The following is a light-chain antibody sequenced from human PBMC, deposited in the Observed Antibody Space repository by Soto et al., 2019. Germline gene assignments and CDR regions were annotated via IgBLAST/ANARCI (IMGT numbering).Light chain of an antibody. Sequence: QSALTQPASVSGSPGQSITISCTGTSSDVGAYDYVSWYQQRPGEVPKLMIFDVSDRPSGVSNRFSGSKSGNTASLTISGLQAEDEADSYCSSFTPSTSDVFGTGTQLTVL. CDR2: DVS. CDR3: SSFTPSTSDV. J-gene: IGLJ7*01. CDR1: SSDVGAYDY. V-gene: IGLV2-14*03.